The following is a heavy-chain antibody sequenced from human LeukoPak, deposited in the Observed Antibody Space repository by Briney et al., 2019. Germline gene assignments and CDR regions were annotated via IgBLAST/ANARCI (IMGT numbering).Heavy chain of an antibody. V-gene: IGHV4-34*01. CDR1: GGSFSGYY. D-gene: IGHD5-18*01. Sequence: SETLSLTCAVYGGSFSGYYWSWIRHPPGKGLEWIGEINHSGRTNYNPSLKSRVTISVDTTKNQFSLKLSSVTAADTAVYYCARGISPRIQLWPKAAAGEVDYWGQGTLVTVSS. CDR2: INHSGRT. J-gene: IGHJ4*02. CDR3: ARGISPRIQLWPKAAAGEVDY.